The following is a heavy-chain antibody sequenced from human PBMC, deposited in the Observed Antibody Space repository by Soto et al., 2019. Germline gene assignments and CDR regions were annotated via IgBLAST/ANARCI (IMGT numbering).Heavy chain of an antibody. CDR2: INPNSGGT. V-gene: IGHV1-2*04. CDR3: ARDRVAVAGHRANDAFDI. Sequence: GASVKVSCKASGYTFTGYYMHWVRQAPGQGLEWMGWINPNSGGTNYAQKFQGWVTMTRDTSISTAYMELSRLRSDDTAVYYCARDRVAVAGHRANDAFDIWGQGTMVTVSS. CDR1: GYTFTGYY. J-gene: IGHJ3*02. D-gene: IGHD6-19*01.